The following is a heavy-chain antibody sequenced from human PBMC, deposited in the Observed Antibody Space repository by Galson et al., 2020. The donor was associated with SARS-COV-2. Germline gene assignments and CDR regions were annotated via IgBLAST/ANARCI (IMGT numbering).Heavy chain of an antibody. D-gene: IGHD1-26*01. CDR3: ARHEGNSGILWGTGPHKYVQD. Sequence: SETLSLTCTVSVVSISSGAYYWVCIRPPPGKVLEWLGIISYSWSPHYNPSLQTRVAISVGTSNKQFSLKLTSVTAADTAVYYCARHEGNSGILWGTGPHKYVQDWGQGTLVTVPS. CDR2: ISYSWSP. CDR1: VVSISSGAYY. J-gene: IGHJ1*01. V-gene: IGHV4-39*01.